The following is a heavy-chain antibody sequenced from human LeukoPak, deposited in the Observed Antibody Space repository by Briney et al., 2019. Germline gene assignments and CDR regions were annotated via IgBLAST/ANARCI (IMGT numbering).Heavy chain of an antibody. Sequence: PGRSLRLSCAASGFTFSSYGMHWVRQAPGKGLEWVAVISYDGSNKYYADSVKGRFTISRDNSKNTLYLQMNSLRAEDTAMYYCAKRSAESSGYFDSWGQGTLVTVSS. V-gene: IGHV3-30*18. CDR2: ISYDGSNK. D-gene: IGHD6-19*01. J-gene: IGHJ4*02. CDR1: GFTFSSYG. CDR3: AKRSAESSGYFDS.